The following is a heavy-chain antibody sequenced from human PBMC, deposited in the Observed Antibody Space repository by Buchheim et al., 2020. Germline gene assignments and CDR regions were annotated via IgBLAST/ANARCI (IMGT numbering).Heavy chain of an antibody. CDR1: GFTFSSYW. D-gene: IGHD1-26*01. Sequence: EVQLVESGGGLVQPGGSLRLSCAASGFTFSSYWMHWVRQAPGKGLVWVSRINGAGSSTTYADSVKGRFTISRDKAKNTLYLQMNSLRAEDTAVYYCARGAIWENDAFDIWGQGT. J-gene: IGHJ3*02. CDR3: ARGAIWENDAFDI. CDR2: INGAGSST. V-gene: IGHV3-74*01.